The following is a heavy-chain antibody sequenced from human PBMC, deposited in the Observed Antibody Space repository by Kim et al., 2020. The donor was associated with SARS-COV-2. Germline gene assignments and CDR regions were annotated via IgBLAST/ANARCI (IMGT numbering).Heavy chain of an antibody. Sequence: SVKVSCKASGGTFSSYTISWVRQAPGQGFEWMGRIIPILGIANYAQKFQGRVTITADKSPSTAYMELSSLRSEDTAVYYCSRSQGLYGSSGHPSDYYYGMDVWGQGTTVTVS. D-gene: IGHD3-22*01. CDR2: IIPILGIA. CDR3: SRSQGLYGSSGHPSDYYYGMDV. V-gene: IGHV1-69*02. J-gene: IGHJ6*02. CDR1: GGTFSSYT.